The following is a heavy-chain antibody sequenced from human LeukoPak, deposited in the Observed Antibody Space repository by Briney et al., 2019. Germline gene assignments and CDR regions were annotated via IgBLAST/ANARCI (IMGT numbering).Heavy chain of an antibody. CDR1: GFTFSTYG. CDR2: IWNDGSNK. J-gene: IGHJ4*02. Sequence: GGSLRLSCAASGFTFSTYGMHWVRQAPGKGLEWVAVIWNDGSNKYYADSVKGRFTISRDNSKNTLYLQMDTLTAEDTAMYYCAQDWGGGNSGYIDDWGQGTLVTVSS. CDR3: AQDWGGGNSGYIDD. D-gene: IGHD3-22*01. V-gene: IGHV3-33*06.